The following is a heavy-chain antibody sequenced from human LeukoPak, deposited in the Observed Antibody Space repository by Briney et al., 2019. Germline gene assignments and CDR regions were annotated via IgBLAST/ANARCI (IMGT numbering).Heavy chain of an antibody. J-gene: IGHJ4*02. V-gene: IGHV4-4*02. CDR1: GRSINSTNW. CDR2: VSLSGLT. CDR3: SRENGAFSPFGY. D-gene: IGHD2-8*01. Sequence: SGTLSLTCGVSGRSINSTNWWSWVRQPPGQGLEWIGEVSLSGLTNYNPSLSSRVIMALDTSKNHLSLNLTSVTAADTAVYYCSRENGAFSPFGYWGQGTLVTVPS.